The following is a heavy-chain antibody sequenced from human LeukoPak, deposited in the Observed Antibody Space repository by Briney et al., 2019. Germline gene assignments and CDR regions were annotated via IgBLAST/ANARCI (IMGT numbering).Heavy chain of an antibody. V-gene: IGHV4-34*01. CDR2: INHSGST. Sequence: PSETLSLTCAVYGGSFSGYYWSWIRQPPGKGLEWIGEINHSGSTNYNPSLKSQVTISVDTSKNQFSLKLSSVTAADTAVYYCARGGGDYGDYLDYWGQGTLVTVSS. CDR3: ARGGGDYGDYLDY. CDR1: GGSFSGYY. J-gene: IGHJ4*02. D-gene: IGHD4-17*01.